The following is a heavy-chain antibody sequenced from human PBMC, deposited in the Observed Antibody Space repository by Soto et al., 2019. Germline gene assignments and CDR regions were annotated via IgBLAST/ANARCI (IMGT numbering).Heavy chain of an antibody. CDR2: ICYSGST. D-gene: IGHD3-3*01. J-gene: IGHJ6*02. CDR3: ARHIPYFDFWSGYYTGGDYYYGMDV. Sequence: SETLSLTCTVSGGSISSSSYYWGWIRQPPGKGLEWIGSICYSGSTYYNPSLKGRVTISVDTSKNQFSLKLSSVTAADTAVYYCARHIPYFDFWSGYYTGGDYYYGMDVWGQGTTVTVSS. CDR1: GGSISSSSYY. V-gene: IGHV4-39*01.